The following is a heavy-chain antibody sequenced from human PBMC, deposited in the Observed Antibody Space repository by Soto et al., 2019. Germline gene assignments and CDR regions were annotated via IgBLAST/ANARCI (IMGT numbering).Heavy chain of an antibody. CDR1: VGSISSSNW. Sequence: PSETLSLTGAVSVGSISSSNWWSWVRQPPGKGLEWIGEIYHSGSTNYNPSLKSRVTISVDKSKNQFSLKLSSVTAADTAVYYCARDLLTIFGVVNNDAFDIWGQGTMVTVSS. V-gene: IGHV4-4*02. CDR3: ARDLLTIFGVVNNDAFDI. CDR2: IYHSGST. D-gene: IGHD3-3*01. J-gene: IGHJ3*02.